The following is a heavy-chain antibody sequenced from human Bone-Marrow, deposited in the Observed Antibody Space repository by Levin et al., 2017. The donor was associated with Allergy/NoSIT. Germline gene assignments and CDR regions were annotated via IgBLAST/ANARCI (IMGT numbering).Heavy chain of an antibody. V-gene: IGHV5-51*01. Sequence: ASVKVSCEGSGYSFTSYWIGWVRQMPGKGLEWMGIIYPGDSGVRYSPSFQGQVTFSVDKSIRSAYLQWSSLKASDTAMYYCARGTVPTANPAFDYWGQGTLVTVSS. CDR3: ARGTVPTANPAFDY. CDR2: IYPGDSGV. CDR1: GYSFTSYW. J-gene: IGHJ4*02. D-gene: IGHD2-2*01.